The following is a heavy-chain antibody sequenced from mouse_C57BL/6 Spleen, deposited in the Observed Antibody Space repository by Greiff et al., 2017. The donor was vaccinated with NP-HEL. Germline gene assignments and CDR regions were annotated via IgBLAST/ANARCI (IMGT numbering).Heavy chain of an antibody. CDR2: IHPNSGST. V-gene: IGHV1-64*01. CDR3: ARPPTAYYFDY. CDR1: GYTFTSYW. D-gene: IGHD1-2*01. Sequence: QVQLQQPGAELVKPGASVKLSCKASGYTFTSYWMHWVKQRPGQGLEWIGMIHPNSGSTNYNEKFKSKATLTVDKSSSTAYMQLSSLTSEDSAVYYCARPPTAYYFDYWGQGTTLTVSS. J-gene: IGHJ2*01.